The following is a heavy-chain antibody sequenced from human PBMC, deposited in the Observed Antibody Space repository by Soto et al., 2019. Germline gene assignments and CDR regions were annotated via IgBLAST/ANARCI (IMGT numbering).Heavy chain of an antibody. V-gene: IGHV2-5*02. Sequence: QITLNESGPTVVRPTETLTLTCRFSGFSLTTSGVGVGWIRQSPGKAPEWLALIYWDDDKRYSASLESRLTITKDTSKNQVVLTVSDLDPTDTATYDCAHRVLRTVFGLVTTTAIYFDFWCQGTPVAVSS. CDR3: AHRVLRTVFGLVTTTAIYFDF. CDR2: IYWDDDK. CDR1: GFSLTTSGVG. J-gene: IGHJ4*02. D-gene: IGHD3-3*01.